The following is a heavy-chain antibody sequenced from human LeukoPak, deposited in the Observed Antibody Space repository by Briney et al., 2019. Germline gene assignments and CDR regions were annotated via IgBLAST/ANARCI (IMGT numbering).Heavy chain of an antibody. CDR1: GGSISSSSYY. CDR3: ARVGAYSSSWYGEYFQH. Sequence: PSETLSLTCTVSGGSISSSSYYWGWIRQPPGKGLEWIGSIYYSGSTDYNPSLRSRVTISVDTSNNQFSLRLGSVTAADTAVYYCARVGAYSSSWYGEYFQHWGQGTLVTVSS. V-gene: IGHV4-39*07. D-gene: IGHD6-13*01. CDR2: IYYSGST. J-gene: IGHJ1*01.